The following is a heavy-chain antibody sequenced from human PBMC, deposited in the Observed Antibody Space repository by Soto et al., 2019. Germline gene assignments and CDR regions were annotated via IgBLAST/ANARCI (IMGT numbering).Heavy chain of an antibody. CDR1: GFTFSSYA. CDR2: IRNTGAST. V-gene: IGHV3-23*01. Sequence: GGSLRLSCAASGFTFSSYAMSWVRQAPGKGLEWVSGIRNTGASTNYADSVKGRFTISRDNSKNTLFLQMNSLRAEDTAVYYCAKANYYDNRAYYSDYWGQGTLVTVSS. J-gene: IGHJ4*02. D-gene: IGHD3-22*01. CDR3: AKANYYDNRAYYSDY.